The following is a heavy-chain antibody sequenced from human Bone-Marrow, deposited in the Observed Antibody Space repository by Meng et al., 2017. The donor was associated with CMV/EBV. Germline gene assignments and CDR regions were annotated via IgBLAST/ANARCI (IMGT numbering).Heavy chain of an antibody. J-gene: IGHJ6*02. CDR2: IYYSGST. CDR3: SGYLIVVVPASIPRDYYYGMDV. D-gene: IGHD2-2*02. V-gene: IGHV4-59*01. Sequence: GSLRLSCTVSGGSISNYYWSWIRQPPGKGLEWIGYIYYSGSTNYNPSLKSRVTISVDTCKNQFSLKLSSVTAADTAVYYCSGYLIVVVPASIPRDYYYGMDVWGQGNMV. CDR1: GGSISNYY.